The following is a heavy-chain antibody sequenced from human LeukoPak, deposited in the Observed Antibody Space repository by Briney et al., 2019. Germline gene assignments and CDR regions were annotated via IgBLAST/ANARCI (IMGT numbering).Heavy chain of an antibody. CDR2: INPSGGST. D-gene: IGHD6-19*01. Sequence: ASVKVSCKASGYTFTSYYMHRVRQAPGQGLEWMGIINPSGGSTSYAQKFQGRVTMTRDTSTSTVYMELSSLRFEDTAVYYCARDRGVDQWLGPYYFDYWGQGTLVTVSS. J-gene: IGHJ4*02. V-gene: IGHV1-46*01. CDR3: ARDRGVDQWLGPYYFDY. CDR1: GYTFTSYY.